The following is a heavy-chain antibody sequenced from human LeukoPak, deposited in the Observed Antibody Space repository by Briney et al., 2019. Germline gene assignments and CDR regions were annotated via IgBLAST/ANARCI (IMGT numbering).Heavy chain of an antibody. CDR3: ATYRQVLLPFES. Sequence: GRSLRLSCAASGFTFSSYGMHWVRQAPGKGLEWVAVISYDGSNKYYADSVKGQFTISRDNSKNTLYLQMNSLRAEDTAIYYCATYRQVLLPFESWGQGTLVTVSS. V-gene: IGHV3-30*03. D-gene: IGHD2-8*02. J-gene: IGHJ4*02. CDR1: GFTFSSYG. CDR2: ISYDGSNK.